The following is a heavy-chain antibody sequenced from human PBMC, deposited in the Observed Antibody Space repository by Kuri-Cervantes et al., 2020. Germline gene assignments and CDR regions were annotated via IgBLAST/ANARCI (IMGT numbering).Heavy chain of an antibody. CDR2: IYSGGST. Sequence: GESLKISCAASGFTFSSYAMHWVRQAPGKGLVWVSVIYSGGSTYYADSVKGRFTISRDNSKNTLYLQMNSLRAEDTAVYYCAKALREYYYGMDVWGQGTTVTVSS. D-gene: IGHD3-16*01. J-gene: IGHJ6*02. CDR3: AKALREYYYGMDV. V-gene: IGHV3-66*01. CDR1: GFTFSSYA.